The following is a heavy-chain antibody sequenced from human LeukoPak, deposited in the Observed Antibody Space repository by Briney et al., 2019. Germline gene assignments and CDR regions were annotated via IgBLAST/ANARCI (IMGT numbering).Heavy chain of an antibody. Sequence: PSETLSLTCTVSGGSISSSSYYWGWIRQPPGKGLEWIGSIYYSGSTYYNPSLKSRVTISVDTPKNRFSLKLSSVTAADTAVYYCARRGYDSSGYYYAYWGQGTLVTVSS. CDR1: GGSISSSSYY. D-gene: IGHD3-22*01. CDR2: IYYSGST. J-gene: IGHJ4*02. CDR3: ARRGYDSSGYYYAY. V-gene: IGHV4-39*01.